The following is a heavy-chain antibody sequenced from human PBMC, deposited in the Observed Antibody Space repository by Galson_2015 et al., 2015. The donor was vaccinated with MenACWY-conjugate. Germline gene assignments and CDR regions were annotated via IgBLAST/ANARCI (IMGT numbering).Heavy chain of an antibody. CDR1: GFTFRNVW. J-gene: IGHJ4*02. CDR3: VKYDTNDAFDY. D-gene: IGHD2-8*01. CDR2: IKSKSDGGTR. Sequence: SLRLSCAASGFTFRNVWMSWVRQAPGKGLEWVGRIKSKSDGGTRDYAAPVKDRFTISRDDSKDTLDLQMNGLKTEDTAVYYCVKYDTNDAFDYWGQGTLVSVSA. V-gene: IGHV3-15*01.